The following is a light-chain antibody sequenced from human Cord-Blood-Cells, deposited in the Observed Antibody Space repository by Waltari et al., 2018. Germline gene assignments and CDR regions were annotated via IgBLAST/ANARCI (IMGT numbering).Light chain of an antibody. J-gene: IGKJ2*01. CDR3: QQLNGYPYT. V-gene: IGKV1-9*01. CDR2: AAS. Sequence: DIQLTQSPSFLSASVGDRVTITCRASKGISSYLAWYQQKPGKAPKLLIYAASTLQSGVPSRFSGSGSGTEFTLTLSSLQPEDFATYYCQQLNGYPYTFGQGTKLEIK. CDR1: KGISSY.